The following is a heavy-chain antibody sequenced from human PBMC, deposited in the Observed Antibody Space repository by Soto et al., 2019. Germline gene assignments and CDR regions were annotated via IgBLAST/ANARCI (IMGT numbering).Heavy chain of an antibody. V-gene: IGHV1-24*01. CDR1: GYTLTELS. CDR2: FVPEDGET. D-gene: IGHD3-9*01. CDR3: ATPDTYYDILTGYYTVGRNAFDI. Sequence: ASVKVSCQVSGYTLTELSMHWVRQAPGKGLEWMGGFVPEDGETIYAQKFQGRVTMTEDTSTDTAYMELSSLRSEDTAVYYCATPDTYYDILTGYYTVGRNAFDIWGQGTMVTVSS. J-gene: IGHJ3*02.